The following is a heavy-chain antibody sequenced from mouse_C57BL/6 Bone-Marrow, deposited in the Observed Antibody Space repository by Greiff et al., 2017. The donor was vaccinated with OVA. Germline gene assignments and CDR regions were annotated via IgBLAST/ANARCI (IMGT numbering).Heavy chain of an antibody. CDR1: GFTFNTYA. V-gene: IGHV10-3*01. CDR3: VRYYYYGSSYVGYFDV. CDR2: IRSKSSNYAT. D-gene: IGHD1-1*01. Sequence: EVQGVESGGGLVQPKGSLKLSCAASGFTFNTYAMHWVRQAPGKGLEWVARIRSKSSNYATYYADSVKDRFTISRDDSQSMLYLQMNNLKTEDTAMYSCVRYYYYGSSYVGYFDVWGTGTTVTVSS. J-gene: IGHJ1*03.